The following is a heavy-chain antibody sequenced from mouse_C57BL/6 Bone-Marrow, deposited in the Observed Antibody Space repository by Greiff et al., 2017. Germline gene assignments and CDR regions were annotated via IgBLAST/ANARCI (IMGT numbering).Heavy chain of an antibody. CDR1: GYTFTSYG. Sequence: VNVVESGAELARPGASVKLSCKASGYTFTSYGISWVKQRTGQGLEWIGEIYPRSGNTYYNEKFKGKATLTADKSSSTGYMELRSLTSEDSAVYFCARGGHDWGKGTTLTFSS. V-gene: IGHV1-81*01. D-gene: IGHD3-1*01. CDR2: IYPRSGNT. J-gene: IGHJ2*01. CDR3: ARGGHD.